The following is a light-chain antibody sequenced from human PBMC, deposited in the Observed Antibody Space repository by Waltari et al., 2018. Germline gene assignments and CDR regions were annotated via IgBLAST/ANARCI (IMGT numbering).Light chain of an antibody. V-gene: IGKV1-5*03. CDR1: QTISYW. Sequence: DVQITQSPCTLSASVGDRGTLTCRASQTISYWLAWFQQKPGKAPKLLIYRAFSLPTGVPSRFSGSGSGTEFALTISSLQPDDFATYYCQHYIHYPYTFGQGTKLEIK. CDR2: RAF. CDR3: QHYIHYPYT. J-gene: IGKJ2*01.